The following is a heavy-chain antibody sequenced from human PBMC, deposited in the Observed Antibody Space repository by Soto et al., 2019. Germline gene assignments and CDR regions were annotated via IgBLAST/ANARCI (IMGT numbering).Heavy chain of an antibody. D-gene: IGHD5-12*01. Sequence: PSETLSLTCTVSGGSISSSSYYWGWIRQPPGKGLEWIGSIYYSGSTYYNPSLKSRVTISVDTSKNQFSLKLSSVTAADTAVYYCASDGDIVATRGGWGQGTLVTVSS. J-gene: IGHJ4*02. CDR2: IYYSGST. CDR1: GGSISSSSYY. CDR3: ASDGDIVATRGG. V-gene: IGHV4-39*01.